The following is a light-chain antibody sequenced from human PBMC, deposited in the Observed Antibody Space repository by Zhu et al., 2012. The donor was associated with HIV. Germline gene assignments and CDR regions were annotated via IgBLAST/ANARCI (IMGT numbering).Light chain of an antibody. Sequence: DIQMTQSPSTLSASVGDRVTTTCRASQSIRNWLAWYQQKPGKAPKLLIYKASTLDSGVASRFSGTGSGTEFTLTISGLQPDDVGTYYCQQYDTSYVTFGQGTKVEIK. CDR3: QQYDTSYVT. CDR1: QSIRNW. J-gene: IGKJ1*01. CDR2: KAS. V-gene: IGKV1-5*03.